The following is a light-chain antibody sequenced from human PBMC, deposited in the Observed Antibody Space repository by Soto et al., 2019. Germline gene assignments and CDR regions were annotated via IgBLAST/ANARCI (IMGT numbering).Light chain of an antibody. CDR1: QSVNNN. J-gene: IGKJ4*01. CDR3: QQYDNWPLT. V-gene: IGKV3-15*01. Sequence: EIVVTQSLATLSVSPGERATLSCRASQSVNNNLAWYQQKPGQAPRLLIYGASTGATGIPTRFSGSGSGTEFTLTITSLQSEDFAVYYCQQYDNWPLTFGGGTKVDIK. CDR2: GAS.